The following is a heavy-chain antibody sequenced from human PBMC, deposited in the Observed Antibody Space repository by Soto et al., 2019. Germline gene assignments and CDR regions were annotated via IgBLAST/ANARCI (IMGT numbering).Heavy chain of an antibody. CDR3: ARVAVVSLVRGVMGGNWFDP. V-gene: IGHV4-30-4*01. J-gene: IGHJ5*02. CDR1: GASIISLDYY. D-gene: IGHD3-10*01. CDR2: IYHTGAT. Sequence: QVQLQESGPGLVRPSQTLSLTCTVSGASIISLDYYWIWIRQPPGKGLEWIGHIYHTGATYYNPSLKSRVVMSVDTSNNQFSLKLSSVTAADTAVFYCARVAVVSLVRGVMGGNWFDPWGQGTLVTVSS.